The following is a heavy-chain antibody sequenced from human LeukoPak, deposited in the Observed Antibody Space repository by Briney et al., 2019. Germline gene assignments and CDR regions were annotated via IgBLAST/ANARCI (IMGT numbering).Heavy chain of an antibody. CDR2: MNPNSGNT. Sequence: GSSVRVSCKASGGTFSSYAINWVRQATGQGLEWMGWMNPNSGNTGYAQKFQGRVTITRNTSISTAYMELSSLRSEDTAVYYCARWRRLGTIYDDFWSGYSDAFDIWGQGTMVTVSS. D-gene: IGHD3-3*01. CDR1: GGTFSSYA. J-gene: IGHJ3*02. CDR3: ARWRRLGTIYDDFWSGYSDAFDI. V-gene: IGHV1-8*03.